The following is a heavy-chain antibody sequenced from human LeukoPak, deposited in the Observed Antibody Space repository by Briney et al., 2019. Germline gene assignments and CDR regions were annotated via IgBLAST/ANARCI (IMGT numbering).Heavy chain of an antibody. CDR1: GGSISSYY. CDR2: IYYSGST. D-gene: IGHD6-13*01. CDR3: ASSVAAAAHFDY. Sequence: SSETLSLTCTVSGGSISSYYWSWIRQPPGKGLEWIGYIYYSGSTNYNPSLKSRVTISVDTSKNQFSLKLSSVTAADTAVYYCASSVAAAAHFDYWGQGTLVTVSS. J-gene: IGHJ4*02. V-gene: IGHV4-59*08.